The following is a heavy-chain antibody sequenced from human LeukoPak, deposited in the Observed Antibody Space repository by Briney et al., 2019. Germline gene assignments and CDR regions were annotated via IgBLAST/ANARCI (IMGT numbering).Heavy chain of an antibody. D-gene: IGHD6-19*01. Sequence: GGSLRLSCAASGFTFDDYGMSWVRQAPGKGLEWVSGINWNGGSTGYADSVKGRFTISRDNAKNSLYLQMNSLRAEDTAVYYCAKDIAVAGRVYYFDYWGQGTLVTVSS. J-gene: IGHJ4*02. V-gene: IGHV3-20*04. CDR3: AKDIAVAGRVYYFDY. CDR1: GFTFDDYG. CDR2: INWNGGST.